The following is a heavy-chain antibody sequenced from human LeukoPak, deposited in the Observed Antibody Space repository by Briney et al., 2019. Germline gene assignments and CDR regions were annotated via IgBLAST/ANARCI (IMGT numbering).Heavy chain of an antibody. D-gene: IGHD3-10*01. J-gene: IGHJ4*02. CDR2: ITGGGGSST. Sequence: SGGSLRLSCAASGFTFSSSTMTWVRQAPGKGLEWVPSITGGGGSSTYHADSVKGRFTISRDNSKDTLFLQMNSLRAEDTAVYYCAITGVRDFDSWGQGTLVTVSS. V-gene: IGHV3-23*01. CDR1: GFTFSSST. CDR3: AITGVRDFDS.